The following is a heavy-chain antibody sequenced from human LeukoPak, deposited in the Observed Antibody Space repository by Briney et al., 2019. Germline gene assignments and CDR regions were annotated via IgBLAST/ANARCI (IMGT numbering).Heavy chain of an antibody. J-gene: IGHJ4*02. D-gene: IGHD3-10*01. Sequence: GDSVRVSCKASGYTFTSYGISWVRRAPGQGLEWMAWISAYNGNTDYAQNLRGRVTMTTDPSMSTAYMELRSLRSDDTAVYYCARDSVDGSGTYYNDSPDYWGQGTLVTVSS. V-gene: IGHV1-18*01. CDR1: GYTFTSYG. CDR3: ARDSVDGSGTYYNDSPDY. CDR2: ISAYNGNT.